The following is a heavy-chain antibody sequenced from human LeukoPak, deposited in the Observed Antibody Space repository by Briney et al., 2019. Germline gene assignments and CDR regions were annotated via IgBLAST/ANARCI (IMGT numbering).Heavy chain of an antibody. CDR3: ARDAVDTANAV. CDR1: GFTFTTYW. D-gene: IGHD5-18*01. J-gene: IGHJ6*02. V-gene: IGHV3-74*01. Sequence: GVSLRLSCAASGFTFTTYWMHWVRHAPGKGLVWVSHINSDGSITSYADSVKGRFTISRDNAKNTLYLQMNSLRAEDTAVYYCARDAVDTANAVWGQGTTVTVSS. CDR2: INSDGSIT.